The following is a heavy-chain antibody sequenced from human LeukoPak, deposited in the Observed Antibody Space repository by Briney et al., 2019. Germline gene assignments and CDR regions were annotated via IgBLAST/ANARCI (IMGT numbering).Heavy chain of an antibody. V-gene: IGHV4-34*01. CDR2: INHSGST. CDR3: ARGFLLYSDYEGY. Sequence: SETLSLTCAVYGGSFSGYYWSWIRQPPGKGLEWIGEINHSGSTNYNPSLKSRVTISVDTSKNQFSLKLSSVTAADTAVYYCARGFLLYSDYEGYWGQGTLVTVSS. J-gene: IGHJ4*02. D-gene: IGHD4-11*01. CDR1: GGSFSGYY.